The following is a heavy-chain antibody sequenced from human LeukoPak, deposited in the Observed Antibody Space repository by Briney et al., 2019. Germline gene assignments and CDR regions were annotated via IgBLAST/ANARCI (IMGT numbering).Heavy chain of an antibody. V-gene: IGHV3-11*04. Sequence: PGGSLRLSCAASGFTFSDYYMSWIRQAPGKGLEWVSYISSSGSTIYYADSVKGRFTISRDNAKNSLYLQMNSLGAEDTAVYYCGGSGWYERLNWFDPWGQGTLVTVSS. CDR3: GGSGWYERLNWFDP. D-gene: IGHD6-19*01. CDR1: GFTFSDYY. CDR2: ISSSGSTI. J-gene: IGHJ5*02.